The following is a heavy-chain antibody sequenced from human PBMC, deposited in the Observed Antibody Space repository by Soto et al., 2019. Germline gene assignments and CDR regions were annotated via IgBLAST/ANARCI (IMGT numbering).Heavy chain of an antibody. CDR2: ISGSGGST. J-gene: IGHJ6*02. CDR3: AKHLFDYGAQDTLDV. CDR1: GFTFSSYA. Sequence: EVQLLESGGGLVQPGGSLGLSCAASGFTFSSYAMSWVRQAPGKGLEWVSAISGSGGSTYYADSVKGRFTISRDNSKNTLYLQMNSLRAEDTAVYYCAKHLFDYGAQDTLDVWGQGTTVTVSS. D-gene: IGHD4-17*01. V-gene: IGHV3-23*01.